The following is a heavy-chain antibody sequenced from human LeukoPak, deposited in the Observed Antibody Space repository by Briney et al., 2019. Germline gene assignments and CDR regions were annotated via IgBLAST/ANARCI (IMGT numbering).Heavy chain of an antibody. J-gene: IGHJ5*02. CDR1: GGSISSSNW. CDR2: IYHSGST. CDR3: ARDYCTSTTCPNWFDP. Sequence: PSETLSLTCAVSGGSISSSNWWSWVRQPPGKGQEWIGEIYHSGSTNYNLSLKSRVTISVDKSKNQFSLKLNSVTAADTAVYYCARDYCTSTTCPNWFDPWGQGTLVTVSS. V-gene: IGHV4-4*02. D-gene: IGHD2-2*01.